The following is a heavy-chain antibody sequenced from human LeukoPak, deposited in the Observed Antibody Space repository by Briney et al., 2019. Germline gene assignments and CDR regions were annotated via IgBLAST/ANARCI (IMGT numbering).Heavy chain of an antibody. Sequence: PSETLSLTCTVSGGSISSSSYYWGWIRQPPGKGLEWIGSIYYSANTYYNPSLKSRVTISVDRSKNQFSLKLSSVTAADTAVYYCARGVVVAALDYYGMDVWGQGTTVTVSS. CDR3: ARGVVVAALDYYGMDV. J-gene: IGHJ6*02. V-gene: IGHV4-39*07. D-gene: IGHD2-15*01. CDR2: IYYSANT. CDR1: GGSISSSSYY.